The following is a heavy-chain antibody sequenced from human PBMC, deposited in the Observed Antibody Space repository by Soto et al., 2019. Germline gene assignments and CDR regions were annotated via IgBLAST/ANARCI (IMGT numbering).Heavy chain of an antibody. D-gene: IGHD4-17*01. CDR2: LLRSGSSA. V-gene: IGHV3-23*01. J-gene: IGHJ5*02. CDR3: AKDAISGDGIWLMDS. Sequence: GGSLRLSCAASGFTFRNYAMTWARQAPGKGLEWVSSLLRSGSSAYYADSVRGRFTISSDTSANSLYLQMDNLRAEDTAIYYCAKDAISGDGIWLMDSWGQGTVVTVSS. CDR1: GFTFRNYA.